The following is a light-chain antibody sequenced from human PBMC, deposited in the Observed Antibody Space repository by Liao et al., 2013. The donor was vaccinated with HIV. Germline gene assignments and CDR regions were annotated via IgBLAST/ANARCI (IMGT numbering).Light chain of an antibody. V-gene: IGLV3-21*01. J-gene: IGLJ3*02. CDR2: YDS. Sequence: SYELAQPPSVSVAPGKTARITCVGDDLGTKTVHWYQQKPGQAPVLLIQYDSVRPSGIPDRFSASDSGATATLTITRVEAGDEADYYCQVWDSSSDHWVFGGGTKLTVL. CDR3: QVWDSSSDHWV. CDR1: DLGTKT.